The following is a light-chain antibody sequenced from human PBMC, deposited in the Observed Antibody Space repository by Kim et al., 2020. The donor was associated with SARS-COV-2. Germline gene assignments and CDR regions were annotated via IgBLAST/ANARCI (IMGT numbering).Light chain of an antibody. CDR3: QQRGN. Sequence: GTLSLSPGERATLSCRASQSVGTYLAWYLQKPGQAPRLLIYDASKRATGIPARFRGSGSGTDFTLTIGTLEPEDSAVYYCQQRGNFGQGTRLEIK. CDR2: DAS. J-gene: IGKJ5*01. V-gene: IGKV3-11*01. CDR1: QSVGTY.